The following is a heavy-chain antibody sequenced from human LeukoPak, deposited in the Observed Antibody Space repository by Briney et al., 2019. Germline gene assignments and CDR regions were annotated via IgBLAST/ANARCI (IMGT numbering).Heavy chain of an antibody. J-gene: IGHJ2*01. CDR2: INHSGST. V-gene: IGHV4-34*01. Sequence: TSETLSLTCAVCGGSFSGYYWSWIRQPPGKGLEWIGEINHSGSTNYNPSLKSRVTISVDTSKNQFSLKLSSVTAADTAVYYCARQSGGSYPAGYFDLWGRGTLVTVSS. CDR3: ARQSGGSYPAGYFDL. D-gene: IGHD1-26*01. CDR1: GGSFSGYY.